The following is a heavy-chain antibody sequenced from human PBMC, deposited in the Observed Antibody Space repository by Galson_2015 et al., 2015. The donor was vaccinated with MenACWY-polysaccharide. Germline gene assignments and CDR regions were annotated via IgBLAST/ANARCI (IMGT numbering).Heavy chain of an antibody. Sequence: QSGAEVKKPGESLKISCTGSGYNFTTYWIGWVRQMPGKGLEWMGIIYPGDSDTTYSPSFQGQVTISAAKSISTAYLQWSSLKASDTAMYYCARHKETSMNTVGYSYGMDVWGQGTTVTVSS. CDR2: IYPGDSDT. V-gene: IGHV5-51*01. J-gene: IGHJ6*02. D-gene: IGHD5-18*01. CDR1: GYNFTTYW. CDR3: ARHKETSMNTVGYSYGMDV.